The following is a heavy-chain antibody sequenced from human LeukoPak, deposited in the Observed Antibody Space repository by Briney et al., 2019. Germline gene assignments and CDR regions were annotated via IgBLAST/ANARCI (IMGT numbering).Heavy chain of an antibody. V-gene: IGHV3-30*15. Sequence: PGGSLRLSCSVSGFTFSNYGIHWVRQAPGKGLEWVAVISHDGSNENYADSVKGRFTISRDNSKSTVHLQMSSLRAEDTAVYYCARDQCSTTTCYRDDYYYCYMDVWGKGTTVTVSS. J-gene: IGHJ6*03. D-gene: IGHD2-2*02. CDR3: ARDQCSTTTCYRDDYYYCYMDV. CDR1: GFTFSNYG. CDR2: ISHDGSNE.